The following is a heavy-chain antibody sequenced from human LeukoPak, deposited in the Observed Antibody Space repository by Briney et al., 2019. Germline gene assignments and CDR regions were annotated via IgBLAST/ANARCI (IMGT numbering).Heavy chain of an antibody. CDR3: ARDRSSGYYSDAFDI. Sequence: SETLSLTCSISGGSISSKTYNWGWIRQPPGKGLEWIGSTYYTGSTHYNPSLKSRVTISADTSKNQLSLKLTSVTAADMAVYYCARDRSSGYYSDAFDIWGQGTMVTVSS. D-gene: IGHD3-22*01. J-gene: IGHJ3*02. V-gene: IGHV4-39*07. CDR1: GGSISSKTYN. CDR2: TYYTGST.